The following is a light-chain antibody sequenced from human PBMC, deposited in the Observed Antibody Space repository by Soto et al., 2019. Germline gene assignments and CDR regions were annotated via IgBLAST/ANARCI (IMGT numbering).Light chain of an antibody. CDR3: SAYARNRHVL. CDR2: EVS. CDR1: SSDVDYYNY. Sequence: QSALTQPASVSGTPGQTITISCTGTSSDVDYYNYVSWYQQHPGKAPKLMIYEVSTRPSGVSIRFSGSKSGNTASLTISGLQAEDESDYYCSAYARNRHVLFGGGTKVTVL. V-gene: IGLV2-14*01. J-gene: IGLJ2*01.